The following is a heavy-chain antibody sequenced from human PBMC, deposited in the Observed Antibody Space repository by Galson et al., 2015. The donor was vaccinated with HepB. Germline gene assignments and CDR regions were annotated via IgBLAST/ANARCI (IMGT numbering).Heavy chain of an antibody. D-gene: IGHD6-19*01. J-gene: IGHJ5*02. CDR2: FDPEDGET. CDR3: ATKQTSVSYSSGWYLREWFDP. Sequence: SVKVSCKVSGYTLTELSMHWVRQAPGKGLEWMGGFDPEDGETIYAQKFQGRVTMTEDTSTDTAYMELSSLRSEDTAVYYCATKQTSVSYSSGWYLREWFDPWGQGTLVTVSS. CDR1: GYTLTELS. V-gene: IGHV1-24*01.